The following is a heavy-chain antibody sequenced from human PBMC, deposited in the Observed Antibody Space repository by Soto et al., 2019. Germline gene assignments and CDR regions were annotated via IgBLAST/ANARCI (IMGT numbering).Heavy chain of an antibody. J-gene: IGHJ4*02. Sequence: WTWIRQPPGKGLEWIGEINHTGSTKYNPSLKGRVTISLDTSKNQFSLSLRSVTAADTAVYYCARGREIFGAVTPFEYWGQGTQVAVSS. CDR3: ARGREIFGAVTPFEY. V-gene: IGHV4-34*01. CDR2: INHTGST. D-gene: IGHD3-3*01.